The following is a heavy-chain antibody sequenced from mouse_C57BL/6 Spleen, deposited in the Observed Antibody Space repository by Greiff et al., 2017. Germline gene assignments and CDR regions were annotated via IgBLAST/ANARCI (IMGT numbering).Heavy chain of an antibody. Sequence: EVQLQESGGGLVKPGGSLKLSCAASGFTFSDYGMHWVRQAPEKGLEWVAYISSGSSTIYYADTVKGRFTISRDNAKNTLFLQMTSLRSEDTAMYYCARDYYEDWYFDVWGTGTTVTVSS. V-gene: IGHV5-17*01. CDR1: GFTFSDYG. CDR2: ISSGSSTI. J-gene: IGHJ1*03. CDR3: ARDYYEDWYFDV. D-gene: IGHD1-1*01.